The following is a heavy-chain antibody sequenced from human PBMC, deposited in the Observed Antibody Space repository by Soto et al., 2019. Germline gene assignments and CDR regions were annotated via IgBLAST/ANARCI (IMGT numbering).Heavy chain of an antibody. Sequence: QGQLMESGGGVVLPGRSLRLSCAASGLPFSGYAMHWVRQAPGKGLEWVAAISHDASGTFYADSVKGRFTISRDHSKKMLFLQMNSLGPADSAVYHCARVGYGVSFGQGFDPWGQGTLVTVSS. V-gene: IGHV3-30-3*01. CDR2: ISHDASGT. CDR1: GLPFSGYA. CDR3: ARVGYGVSFGQGFDP. D-gene: IGHD3-16*01. J-gene: IGHJ5*02.